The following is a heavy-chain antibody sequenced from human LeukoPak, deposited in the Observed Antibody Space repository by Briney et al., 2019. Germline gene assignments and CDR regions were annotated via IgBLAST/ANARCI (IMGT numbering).Heavy chain of an antibody. V-gene: IGHV4-4*07. D-gene: IGHD3-3*01. CDR3: ARGLVPAATLVDFWSGWDAFDI. CDR1: GGSISSYY. J-gene: IGHJ3*02. CDR2: IYTSGST. Sequence: PSETLSLTCTVSGGSISSYYWSWIRQPAGKGREWVGRIYTSGSTNYNPSLKSRVTMSVDTSKNQFSLKLSSVTAADTAVYYCARGLVPAATLVDFWSGWDAFDIWGQGTMVTVSS.